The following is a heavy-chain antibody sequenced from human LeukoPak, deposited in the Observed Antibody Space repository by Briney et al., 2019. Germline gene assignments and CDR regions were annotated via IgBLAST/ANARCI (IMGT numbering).Heavy chain of an antibody. V-gene: IGHV3-53*01. CDR1: GFTVSTNY. Sequence: GGSLRLSCAASGFTVSTNYMSWVRQAPGKGLEWLSVIYSAGRTYYADSVKGRFTISRDDSKNTLYFQMNSLRAEDTAVYYCTRGALGRWHFDYWGQGTLVTVSS. CDR3: TRGALGRWHFDY. J-gene: IGHJ4*02. CDR2: IYSAGRT. D-gene: IGHD5-24*01.